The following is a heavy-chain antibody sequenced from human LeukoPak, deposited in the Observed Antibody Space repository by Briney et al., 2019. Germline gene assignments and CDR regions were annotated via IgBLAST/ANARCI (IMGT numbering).Heavy chain of an antibody. CDR1: GFTFSSHA. Sequence: GGSLRLSCAASGFTFSSHAMSWVRQAPGKGLEWVSTIGCSSSSTYYADSVKGRFTISRDNSKNTLYLEMNSLRAEDTAVYYCAKIPRFYFDRTGDFDYWGQGTLVTVSS. CDR3: AKIPRFYFDRTGDFDY. J-gene: IGHJ4*02. CDR2: IGCSSSST. D-gene: IGHD3-22*01. V-gene: IGHV3-23*01.